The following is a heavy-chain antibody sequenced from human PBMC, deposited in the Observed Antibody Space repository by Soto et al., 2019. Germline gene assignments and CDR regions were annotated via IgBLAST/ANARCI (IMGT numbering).Heavy chain of an antibody. CDR2: IWYDGSNK. V-gene: IGHV3-33*01. J-gene: IGHJ6*02. CDR1: GFTFSSYG. Sequence: HXGGSLRLSCAASGFTFSSYGMHWVRQAPGKGLEWVAVIWYDGSNKYYADSVKGRFTISRDNSKNTLYLQMNSLRAEDTAVYYCARQHHPSCSGGSCYVSYYYGMDVWGQGTTVTVSS. D-gene: IGHD2-15*01. CDR3: ARQHHPSCSGGSCYVSYYYGMDV.